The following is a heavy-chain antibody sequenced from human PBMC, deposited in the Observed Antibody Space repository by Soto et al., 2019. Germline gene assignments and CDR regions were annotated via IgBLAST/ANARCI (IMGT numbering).Heavy chain of an antibody. V-gene: IGHV3-7*02. J-gene: IGHJ4*02. D-gene: IGHD3-22*01. CDR1: GFTCNTYW. Sequence: GGSLRLSCAASGFTCNTYWMSWVRQAPGKGLEWVANIKPDGSEKWYVDSVKGRFTISRDNSKNTLYLQMNSLRAEDTAVYYCARVGQFRITMIVVVTPPDYWGQGTLVTVSS. CDR3: ARVGQFRITMIVVVTPPDY. CDR2: IKPDGSEK.